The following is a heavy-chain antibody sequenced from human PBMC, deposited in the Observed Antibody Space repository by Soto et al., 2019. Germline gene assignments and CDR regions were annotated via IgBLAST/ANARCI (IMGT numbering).Heavy chain of an antibody. D-gene: IGHD2-15*01. CDR1: GYTFTTYY. J-gene: IGHJ5*02. V-gene: IGHV1-2*02. CDR3: ARPIQPTDTLYHWLDP. CDR2: MNPHTGAT. Sequence: ASVKVSCKAFGYTFTTYYLHWLRQAPGQGLEWVGWMNPHTGATKYAQKFQGRVTMTRDTSIGAAFMELTRLTSDDTAMYYCARPIQPTDTLYHWLDPCAQGTLVTVTS.